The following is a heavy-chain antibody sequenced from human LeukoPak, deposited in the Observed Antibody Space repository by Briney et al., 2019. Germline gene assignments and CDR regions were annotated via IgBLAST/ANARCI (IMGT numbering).Heavy chain of an antibody. CDR1: GYTFTRYG. D-gene: IGHD5-12*01. J-gene: IGHJ4*02. CDR3: ARGGYVDDPLGY. Sequence: ASVKVSCKASGYTFTRYGISWVRRAPGQGLEWMGWISAYNGNTNYAQKLQGRVTMTTDTSTGTAYMELRSLRSDDTAVYYCARGGYVDDPLGYWGQGTLVTVSS. V-gene: IGHV1-18*01. CDR2: ISAYNGNT.